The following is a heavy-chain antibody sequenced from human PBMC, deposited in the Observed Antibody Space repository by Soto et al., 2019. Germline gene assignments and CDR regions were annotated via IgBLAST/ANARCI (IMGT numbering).Heavy chain of an antibody. CDR2: ISSSSSYI. CDR1: GFTFSSYS. Sequence: GGSLRLSCAASGFTFSSYSLNWVRQAPGKGLEWVSSISSSSSYIYYADSVKGRFTISRDNAKKSLYLQMNSLRAEDTAVYYCARGAAEGFDPWGQGTLVTVSS. J-gene: IGHJ5*02. V-gene: IGHV3-21*01. CDR3: ARGAAEGFDP. D-gene: IGHD6-13*01.